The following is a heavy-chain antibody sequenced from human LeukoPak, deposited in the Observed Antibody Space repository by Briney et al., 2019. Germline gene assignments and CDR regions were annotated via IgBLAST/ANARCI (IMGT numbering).Heavy chain of an antibody. CDR3: ARDDSPDDY. J-gene: IGHJ4*02. Sequence: GGSLRLSCTASGFTFGAYRMSWVRQAPGEGLEWVGFIRKKAYGATTKYAASVKGRFTISRDDSKSIAYLQMNSLKTEDTAVYYCARDDSPDDYWGQGTLVTVSS. V-gene: IGHV3-49*04. D-gene: IGHD3-22*01. CDR2: IRKKAYGATT. CDR1: GFTFGAYR.